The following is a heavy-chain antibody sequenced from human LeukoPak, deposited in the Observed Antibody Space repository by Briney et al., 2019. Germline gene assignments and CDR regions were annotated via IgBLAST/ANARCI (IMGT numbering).Heavy chain of an antibody. J-gene: IGHJ4*02. CDR2: ISSNSYNI. CDR3: ARVFVGTADY. Sequence: GSLRLSCAASGFTFSTFSMNWVRQAPGKGLEWVSYISSNSYNIYHADSVKGRFTISRDNAENSLYLQMNSLRVEDTAVYYCARVFVGTADYWGQGTLVTVSS. D-gene: IGHD6-13*01. V-gene: IGHV3-48*01. CDR1: GFTFSTFS.